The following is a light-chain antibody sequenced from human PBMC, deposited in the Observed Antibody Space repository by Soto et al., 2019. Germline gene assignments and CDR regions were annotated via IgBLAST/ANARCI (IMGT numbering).Light chain of an antibody. J-gene: IGKJ3*01. V-gene: IGKV1-17*01. CDR2: GAS. Sequence: DIPMTQSPSSLSASVGDRVTITCRASQDIRYSLGWFQQKPGKAPKRLVYGASNLENGVPPRFSGSRSGTEFTLTISGLQPEDFASYYCLQHSSYPFSFGPGTKVDI. CDR1: QDIRYS. CDR3: LQHSSYPFS.